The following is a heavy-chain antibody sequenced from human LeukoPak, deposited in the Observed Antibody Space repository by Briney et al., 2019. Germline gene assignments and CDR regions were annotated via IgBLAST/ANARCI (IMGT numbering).Heavy chain of an antibody. CDR2: IYTSGNT. J-gene: IGHJ3*02. CDR3: ARPRARDSSSCAFDI. V-gene: IGHV4-4*07. D-gene: IGHD6-6*01. CDR1: GGSISSYY. Sequence: SETLSLTCTVSGGSISSYYWSWIRQPAGRGLEWIGRIYTSGNTNYNPSLKSRVTMSVDTSKNQFSLKLSSVTAADTAVYYCARPRARDSSSCAFDIWGQGTMVTVSS.